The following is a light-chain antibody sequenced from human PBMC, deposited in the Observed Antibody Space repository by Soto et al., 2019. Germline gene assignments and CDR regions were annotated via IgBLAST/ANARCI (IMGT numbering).Light chain of an antibody. Sequence: ALTQPASVSGSPGQSITISCTGTSSDVGSYNLVSWYQQHPGKAPKLMIYEANKRPSGVSDRFSGSKSGNTASLTISGLQAEDEAEYYCSSYAGYSTSVVFGGGTQLTVL. CDR3: SSYAGYSTSVV. J-gene: IGLJ2*01. V-gene: IGLV2-23*01. CDR2: EAN. CDR1: SSDVGSYNL.